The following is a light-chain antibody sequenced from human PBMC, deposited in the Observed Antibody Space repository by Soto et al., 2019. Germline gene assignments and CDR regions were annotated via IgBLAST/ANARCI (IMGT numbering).Light chain of an antibody. CDR2: DAS. CDR1: QNIRSR. V-gene: IGKV1-5*01. J-gene: IGKJ1*01. Sequence: DFQMTQSPSTLSASVGDRVTITCRASQNIRSRLAWFQQKPGKAPKLLIYDASSVESGVPQRCSSGGAGTEFTLTISSLQYEDFGVYYCHQYNNLWTFGQGTKVDIK. CDR3: HQYNNLWT.